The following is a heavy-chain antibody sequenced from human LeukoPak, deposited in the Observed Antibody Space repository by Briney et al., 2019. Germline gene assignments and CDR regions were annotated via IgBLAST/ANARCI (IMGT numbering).Heavy chain of an antibody. CDR2: IYTSGST. V-gene: IGHV4-4*07. J-gene: IGHJ6*03. CDR1: GGSISSYY. CDR3: ARADSSSPSYYMDV. D-gene: IGHD6-6*01. Sequence: SETLSLTCTVSGGSISSYYWSWIRQPAGKGLEWIGRIYTSGSTNYNPSLKSRVTMSVDTSKNQFSLKLSSVTAADTAVYYCARADSSSPSYYMDVWGKGTTVTVSS.